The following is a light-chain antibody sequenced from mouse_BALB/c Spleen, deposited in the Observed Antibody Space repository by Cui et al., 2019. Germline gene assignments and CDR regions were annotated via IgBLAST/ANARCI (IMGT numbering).Light chain of an antibody. CDR2: RVS. CDR3: LQVTHVPWT. J-gene: IGKJ1*01. V-gene: IGKV1-122*01. CDR1: QSLENSNGNTY. Sequence: DAVMTQTPLSLSVSLGDQDPISCRSSQSLENSNGNTYLNWYLQKPGQSPQLLIYRVSNRFSGVLDRFSGSGSGTDFTLKISRVEAEDLGVYFCLQVTHVPWTFGGGTKLEIK.